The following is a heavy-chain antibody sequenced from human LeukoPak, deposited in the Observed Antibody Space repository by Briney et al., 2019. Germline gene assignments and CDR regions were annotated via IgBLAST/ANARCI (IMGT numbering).Heavy chain of an antibody. V-gene: IGHV4-59*01. Sequence: SETLSLTCTVSGGSISSYYWSWIRQPPGKGLEWIGYIYYSGSTNYNPSLKSRVTISVDTSKNQFSLKLSSVTAADTAVYYCTRQRPPGVWRFGESYGMDVWGQGTTVTVSS. CDR3: TRQRPPGVWRFGESYGMDV. CDR1: GGSISSYY. D-gene: IGHD3-10*01. CDR2: IYYSGST. J-gene: IGHJ6*02.